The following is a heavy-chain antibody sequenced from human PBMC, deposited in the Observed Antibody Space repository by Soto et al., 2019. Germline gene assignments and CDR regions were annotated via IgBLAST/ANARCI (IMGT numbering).Heavy chain of an antibody. V-gene: IGHV4-34*01. D-gene: IGHD6-13*01. CDR2: INHSGST. CDR1: GGSFSGYY. Sequence: SETLSLTCAVYGGSFSGYYWSWIRQPPGKGLEWIGEINHSGSTNYNPSLKSRVTISVDTSKNQFSLKLGSVTAADTAVYYCAREGYRQLVKMYWFDPWGQGTLVTVSS. CDR3: AREGYRQLVKMYWFDP. J-gene: IGHJ5*02.